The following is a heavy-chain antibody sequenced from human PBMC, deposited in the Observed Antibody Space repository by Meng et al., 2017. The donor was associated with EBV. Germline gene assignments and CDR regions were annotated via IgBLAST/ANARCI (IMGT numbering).Heavy chain of an antibody. CDR1: GFTFSSYS. J-gene: IGHJ4*02. Sequence: EVQLVESGGGLVKPGGSRILSCAASGFTFSSYSMNWVRQAPGKGLEWVSSISSSSSYIYYADSVKGRFTISRDNAKNSLYLQMNSLRAEDTAVYYCAREGGYGDYFDYWGQGTLVTVSS. D-gene: IGHD4-17*01. CDR2: ISSSSSYI. V-gene: IGHV3-21*01. CDR3: AREGGYGDYFDY.